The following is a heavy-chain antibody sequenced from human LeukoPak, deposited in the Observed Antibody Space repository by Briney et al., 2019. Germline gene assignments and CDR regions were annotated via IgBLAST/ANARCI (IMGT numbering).Heavy chain of an antibody. CDR1: GFTVSSNY. CDR3: ARDGSSSSGSTTHYYGMDV. CDR2: IYSGGST. V-gene: IGHV3-53*01. Sequence: GGSLRLSCAASGFTVSSNYMSWVRQAPGKGLEWVSVIYSGGSTYYADSMKGRFTISRDNSKNTLYLQMNSLRAEDTAVYYCARDGSSSSGSTTHYYGMDVWGQGTTVTVSS. J-gene: IGHJ6*02. D-gene: IGHD6-6*01.